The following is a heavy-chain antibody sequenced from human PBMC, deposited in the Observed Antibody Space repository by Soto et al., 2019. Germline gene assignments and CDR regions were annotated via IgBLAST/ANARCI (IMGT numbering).Heavy chain of an antibody. CDR1: GFTFSSYA. J-gene: IGHJ4*02. D-gene: IGHD6-19*01. CDR2: ISGSGGST. V-gene: IGHV3-23*01. Sequence: EVQLLESGGGLVQPGGSLRLSCAASGFTFSSYAMSWVRQAPGKGLEWVSAISGSGGSTYYADSVKGRFTISRDNSKNTLYRQMNSLRAEDTAVYYCAKTKSSGWRSRGGYFDYWGQGTLVTVSS. CDR3: AKTKSSGWRSRGGYFDY.